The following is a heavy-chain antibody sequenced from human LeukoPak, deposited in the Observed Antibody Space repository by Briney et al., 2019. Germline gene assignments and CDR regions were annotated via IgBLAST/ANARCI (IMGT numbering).Heavy chain of an antibody. Sequence: GASVKVSCKASGGTFSSYAISWVRQAPGQGLEWMGRIIPILGIANYAQKFQGRVTTTAVKSTSTAYMELSSLRSEDTAVYYCARDPLADRYSSGWVPWGQGTLVTVSS. V-gene: IGHV1-69*04. CDR1: GGTFSSYA. J-gene: IGHJ5*02. CDR3: ARDPLADRYSSGWVP. D-gene: IGHD6-19*01. CDR2: IIPILGIA.